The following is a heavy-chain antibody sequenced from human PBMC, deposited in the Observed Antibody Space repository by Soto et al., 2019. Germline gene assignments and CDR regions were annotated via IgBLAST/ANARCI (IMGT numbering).Heavy chain of an antibody. CDR1: GDSVSSNSDA. D-gene: IGHD4-17*01. CDR3: ARDSPGYGDYVLFDY. V-gene: IGHV6-1*01. Sequence: PSQTLSLTCAISGDSVSSNSDAWNWIRQSPSRGLEWLGRTYYRSKWSNDYAVSVESRITINPDTSKNQFSLQLDSVTPEDTAVYYCARDSPGYGDYVLFDYWGQGTRVTVSS. J-gene: IGHJ4*02. CDR2: TYYRSKWSN.